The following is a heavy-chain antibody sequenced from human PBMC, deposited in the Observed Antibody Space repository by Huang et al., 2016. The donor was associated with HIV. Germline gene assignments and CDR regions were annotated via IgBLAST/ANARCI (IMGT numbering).Heavy chain of an antibody. J-gene: IGHJ3*02. CDR1: GGSFSGYY. D-gene: IGHD1-1*01. CDR2: INHSGST. Sequence: QVQLQQWGAGLLKPSETLSLTCAVYGGSFSGYYWSWIRQSPGKGLEWIGEINHSGSTNHNPSLKSRLTRSVDTSKNQFSRKLSSVTAADTAVYYCARERMMSWLDDHDAFDIWGQGTMVTVSS. V-gene: IGHV4-34*01. CDR3: ARERMMSWLDDHDAFDI.